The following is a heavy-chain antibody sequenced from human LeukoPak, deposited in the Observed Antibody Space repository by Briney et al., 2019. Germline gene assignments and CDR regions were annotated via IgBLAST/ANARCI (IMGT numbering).Heavy chain of an antibody. Sequence: PGGSLRLSCAASGFTFSTYWMGWVRQAPGKGPEWVAVISYDGSNRYYADSVKGRFTISRDNSKNTLYLQMNSLRAEDTAVYYCAKDPFRDYGGNSPAYYYMDVWGKGTTVTVSS. CDR1: GFTFSTYW. D-gene: IGHD4-23*01. CDR2: ISYDGSNR. CDR3: AKDPFRDYGGNSPAYYYMDV. J-gene: IGHJ6*03. V-gene: IGHV3-30*18.